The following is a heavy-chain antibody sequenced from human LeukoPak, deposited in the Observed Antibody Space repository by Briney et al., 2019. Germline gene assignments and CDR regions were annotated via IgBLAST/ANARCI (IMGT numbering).Heavy chain of an antibody. CDR2: IYYSGST. D-gene: IGHD4-17*01. J-gene: IGHJ4*02. CDR1: GGSISGYH. V-gene: IGHV4-59*01. Sequence: SETLSLTCTVSGGSISGYHWSWIRQPPGKGLEWIGNIYYSGSTNYNPSLKSRVTISVDTSKNQFSLKLSSVTAGDTAVYYCARSTVTAAPLFYWGQGTLVTVSS. CDR3: ARSTVTAAPLFY.